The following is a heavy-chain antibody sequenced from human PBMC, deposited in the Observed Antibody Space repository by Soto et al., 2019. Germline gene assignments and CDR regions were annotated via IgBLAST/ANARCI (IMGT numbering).Heavy chain of an antibody. V-gene: IGHV3-48*02. CDR2: ISSSSSTI. D-gene: IGHD6-19*01. J-gene: IGHJ4*02. Sequence: GGSLRLSCAASGFTLSSYYMKSVRPAPGKGLEWVSYISSSSSTIYYADSVKGRFTISRDNAKNSLYLQMNSLRDEDTAVYYCARARIAVAGTPPYYFDYWGQGTLVTVSS. CDR1: GFTLSSYY. CDR3: ARARIAVAGTPPYYFDY.